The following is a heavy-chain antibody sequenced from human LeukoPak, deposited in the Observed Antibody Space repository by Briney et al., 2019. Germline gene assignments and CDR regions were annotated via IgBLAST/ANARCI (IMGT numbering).Heavy chain of an antibody. D-gene: IGHD3-10*01. CDR1: GGSMSNYY. Sequence: SETLSLTCTVSGGSMSNYYWNWIRQPPGKGLEWIGYVYYSGTTNYNPSLKSRVSMSVDTSKNQFSLKLSSVTAADTAVYYCARDRDYYGSGKDYWGQGTLVTVSS. V-gene: IGHV4-59*12. CDR3: ARDRDYYGSGKDY. J-gene: IGHJ4*02. CDR2: VYYSGTT.